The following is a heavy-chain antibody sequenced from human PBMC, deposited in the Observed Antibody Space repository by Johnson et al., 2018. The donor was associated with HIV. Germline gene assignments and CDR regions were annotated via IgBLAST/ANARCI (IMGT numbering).Heavy chain of an antibody. CDR1: GFTFSTYG. D-gene: IGHD6-13*01. Sequence: VQLVESGGGLVQPGRSLRLSCAASGFTFSTYGMPWVRQAPGKGLEWVALIWYDGREKDYADSVKGRFTISRDNSKNTLYLEMNSRRVEDTAVYYCAKVVTSSSSWQDDAFDIWGQGTVVTGSS. J-gene: IGHJ3*02. V-gene: IGHV3-33*06. CDR2: IWYDGREK. CDR3: AKVVTSSSSWQDDAFDI.